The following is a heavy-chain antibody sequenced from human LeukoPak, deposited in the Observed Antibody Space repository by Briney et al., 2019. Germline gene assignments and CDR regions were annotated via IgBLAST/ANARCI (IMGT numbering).Heavy chain of an antibody. CDR2: ISSSGSTI. CDR3: ARDFGSYYGSAFDI. V-gene: IGHV3-48*03. J-gene: IGHJ3*02. Sequence: PGGSLRLSCAASGFTFSSYEMNWVRQAPGKGLEWVSYISSSGSTIYYADSVKGRFTISRDNAKNSLYLQMNSLRAEDTAVYYCARDFGSYYGSAFDIWGQWTMVTVSS. CDR1: GFTFSSYE. D-gene: IGHD1-26*01.